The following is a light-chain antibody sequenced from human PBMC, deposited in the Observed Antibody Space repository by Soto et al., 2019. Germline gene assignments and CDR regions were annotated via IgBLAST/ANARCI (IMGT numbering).Light chain of an antibody. Sequence: DIQMTQSPSTLSASVGDRGTITCRAIQRISSWLAWYQQKPGQAPKLLIYDASSLDSGVPSRFSGSGSGTEFTLTISSLQPDDFATYYCQQYNSYSITFGQGTKVDIK. V-gene: IGKV1-5*01. CDR1: QRISSW. CDR2: DAS. CDR3: QQYNSYSIT. J-gene: IGKJ1*01.